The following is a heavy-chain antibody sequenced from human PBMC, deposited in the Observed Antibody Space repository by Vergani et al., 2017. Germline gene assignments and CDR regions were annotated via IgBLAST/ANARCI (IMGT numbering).Heavy chain of an antibody. V-gene: IGHV2-5*01. CDR1: GFSFSTNGVS. CDR3: AHNSASPSKRRFEY. D-gene: IGHD2-15*01. CDR2: IFSNDDK. J-gene: IGHJ4*02. Sequence: QITLTESGPQVVKPTETLTLTCSLSGFSFSTNGVSVGWIRQPPGKALEWLSLIFSNDDKRYSPSLKSRLTITKDTSKNQVVLTLTNMDPVDTATYYCAHNSASPSKRRFEYWGQGILVIVSS.